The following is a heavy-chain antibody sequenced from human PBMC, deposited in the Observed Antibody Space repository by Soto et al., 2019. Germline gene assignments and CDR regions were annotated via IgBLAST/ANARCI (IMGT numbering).Heavy chain of an antibody. Sequence: QVQLQESGPGLVKPSQTLSLTCTVSGGSISSGGYYWSWIRQHPGKGLEWIGYIYYSGSTYYNPSYKRRVTISVDPSKNQFSLKLSSVTAADTAVYYCASKAVVESPLRPWGQGTLVTVSS. J-gene: IGHJ5*02. D-gene: IGHD2-15*01. V-gene: IGHV4-31*03. CDR2: IYYSGST. CDR1: GGSISSGGYY. CDR3: ASKAVVESPLRP.